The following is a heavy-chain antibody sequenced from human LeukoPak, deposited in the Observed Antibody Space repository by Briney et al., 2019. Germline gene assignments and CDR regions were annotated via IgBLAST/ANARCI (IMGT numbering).Heavy chain of an antibody. V-gene: IGHV4-59*01. CDR2: IYYSGST. Sequence: PSETLSLICTVSGGSISSYYWSWIRQPPGKGLEWIGYIYYSGSTNYNPSLKGRVTISVDTSKNQFSLKLSSVTAADTAVYYCARIKAVAGTSAMFDYWGQGTLVTVSS. D-gene: IGHD6-19*01. J-gene: IGHJ4*02. CDR1: GGSISSYY. CDR3: ARIKAVAGTSAMFDY.